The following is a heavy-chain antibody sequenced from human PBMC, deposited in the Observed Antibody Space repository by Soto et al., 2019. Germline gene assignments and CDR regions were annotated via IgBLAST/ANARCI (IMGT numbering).Heavy chain of an antibody. CDR3: GRVKHWTAYDI. V-gene: IGHV4-34*01. CDR1: VGSLRGFF. D-gene: IGHD1-1*01. J-gene: IGHJ3*02. CDR2: INDSGST. Sequence: QVQFQQWGAGLLKPSEPLSLTCGVYVGSLRGFFWGRNRQPQGKGLEWIGEINDSGSTNYNASLKSPITISVVTAKYLFTLDVTSVTAADTAFYYRGRVKHWTAYDIWGQGTMVTVSS.